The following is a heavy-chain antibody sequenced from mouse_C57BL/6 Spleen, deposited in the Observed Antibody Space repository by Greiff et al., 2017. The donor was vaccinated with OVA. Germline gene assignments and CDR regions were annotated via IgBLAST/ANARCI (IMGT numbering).Heavy chain of an antibody. Sequence: QVQLQQPGAELVRPGSSVQLSCKASGYTFTSYWMDWVKQRPGQGLEWIGNIYPSDSENHYNQKFKDKATLTVDKSSSTAYMQLSSLTSEDSAVYYGARGIDYGSSYVGYWGQGTTLTVSS. CDR1: GYTFTSYW. CDR2: IYPSDSEN. J-gene: IGHJ2*01. D-gene: IGHD1-1*01. CDR3: ARGIDYGSSYVGY. V-gene: IGHV1-61*01.